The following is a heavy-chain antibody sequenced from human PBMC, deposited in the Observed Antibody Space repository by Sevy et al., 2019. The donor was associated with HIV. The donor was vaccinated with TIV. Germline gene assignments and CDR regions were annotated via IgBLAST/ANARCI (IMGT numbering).Heavy chain of an antibody. CDR3: ARDRYYRSGSYYTNPFYYYGMDV. J-gene: IGHJ6*02. V-gene: IGHV4-4*07. D-gene: IGHD3-10*01. CDR2: IYTSGST. Sequence: SETLSLTCTVSGGSISSYYWSWIRQPAGKGLEWIGRIYTSGSTNYNPSLKSRVTMSVDTSKNQFSLKLSSVTAADTAVYYCARDRYYRSGSYYTNPFYYYGMDVWGQGTTVTVSS. CDR1: GGSISSYY.